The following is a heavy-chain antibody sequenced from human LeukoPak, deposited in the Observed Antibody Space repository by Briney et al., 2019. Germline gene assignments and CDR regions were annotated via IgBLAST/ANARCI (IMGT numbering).Heavy chain of an antibody. V-gene: IGHV4-4*07. CDR1: GGSISSYY. CDR3: ASRLEMATIGDAFDI. Sequence: SQTLSLTCTVSGGSISSYYWSWIRQPAGKGLEWIGRIYTSGSTNYNPSLKSRVTMSVDTSKNQFSLKLSSVTAADTAVYYCASRLEMATIGDAFDIWGQGTMVTVSS. D-gene: IGHD5-24*01. J-gene: IGHJ3*02. CDR2: IYTSGST.